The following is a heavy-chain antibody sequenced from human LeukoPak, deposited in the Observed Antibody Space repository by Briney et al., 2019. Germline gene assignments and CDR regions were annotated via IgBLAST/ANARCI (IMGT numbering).Heavy chain of an antibody. Sequence: GGSLRLSCAASGFTFSSYAMHWVRQAPGKGLEWVAVISYDGSNKYYADSVKGRFTISRDNAKKSLYLQMNSLRAEDTAVYFCARGRGTDYWGQGTLVTVSS. V-gene: IGHV3-30*04. J-gene: IGHJ4*02. D-gene: IGHD5-12*01. CDR1: GFTFSSYA. CDR2: ISYDGSNK. CDR3: ARGRGTDY.